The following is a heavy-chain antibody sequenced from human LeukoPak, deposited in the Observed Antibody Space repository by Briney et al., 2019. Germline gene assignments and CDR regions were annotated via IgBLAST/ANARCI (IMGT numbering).Heavy chain of an antibody. V-gene: IGHV3-21*01. CDR1: GFTFSSYS. CDR3: ARSGYSSSWYRSGLDY. D-gene: IGHD6-13*01. Sequence: GGTLRLSCAASGFTFSSYSMKWVRQAPGKGLEWVSSISSSSSYIYYADSVKGRFTISRDNAKNSLYLQMNSLSAEDTAVYYCARSGYSSSWYRSGLDYWSQGTLVTVSS. CDR2: ISSSSSYI. J-gene: IGHJ4*02.